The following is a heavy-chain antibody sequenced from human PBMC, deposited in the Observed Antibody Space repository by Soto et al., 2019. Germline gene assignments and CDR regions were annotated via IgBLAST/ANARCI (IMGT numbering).Heavy chain of an antibody. Sequence: PSETLSLTCTVSGGSINSGGYYWTWIRQHPGKGLEWIGYIFYSRTTSYNPSLKSRVTISGDTSKNQFSLKLSSVTAADTAVYYCARGFWSGYYTGYYYYGMDVWGQGTTVTVSS. CDR3: ARGFWSGYYTGYYYYGMDV. D-gene: IGHD3-3*01. CDR1: GGSINSGGYY. J-gene: IGHJ6*02. V-gene: IGHV4-31*03. CDR2: IFYSRTT.